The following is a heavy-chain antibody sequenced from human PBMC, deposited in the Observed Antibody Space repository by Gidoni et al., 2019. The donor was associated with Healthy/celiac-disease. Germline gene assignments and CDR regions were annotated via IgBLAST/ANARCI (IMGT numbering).Heavy chain of an antibody. D-gene: IGHD3-3*01. CDR1: GGSFSGYY. Sequence: QVQLQQWGAGLLKPSETLSLTCAVYGGSFSGYYWSWIRQPPGKGLEWIGEINHSGSTNYNPSLKSRVTISVDTSKNQFSLKLSSVTAADTAVHYCARSWSGYYSRRVWFDPWGQGTLVTVSS. J-gene: IGHJ5*02. CDR3: ARSWSGYYSRRVWFDP. V-gene: IGHV4-34*01. CDR2: INHSGST.